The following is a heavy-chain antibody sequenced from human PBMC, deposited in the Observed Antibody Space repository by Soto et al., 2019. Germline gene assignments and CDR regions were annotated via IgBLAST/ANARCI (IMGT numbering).Heavy chain of an antibody. CDR3: ARVAPYNWKSGLDV. Sequence: VQLVESGGGVVQPGRSLRLSCAASGFTFSSYGMHWVRQAPGKRLEWVAVIWYDGSNKYYADSVKGRFTISRDNSKNTLYLQMNSLRTEDTAVYYCARVAPYNWKSGLDVSGQGTTVTVSS. CDR1: GFTFSSYG. D-gene: IGHD1-1*01. V-gene: IGHV3-33*01. CDR2: IWYDGSNK. J-gene: IGHJ6*02.